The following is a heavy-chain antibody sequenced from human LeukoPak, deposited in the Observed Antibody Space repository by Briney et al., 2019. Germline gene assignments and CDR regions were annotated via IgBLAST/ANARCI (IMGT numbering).Heavy chain of an antibody. J-gene: IGHJ4*02. D-gene: IGHD6-19*01. V-gene: IGHV1-18*01. CDR3: ARVEKQWLVLGY. CDR1: GYTFTSYG. CDR2: ISAYNGNT. Sequence: ASVKVSCKASGYTFTSYGISWVRQAPGQGLEWMGWISAYNGNTSYAQKLQGRVTMTTDTSTSTAYMELRSLRSDDAAVYYCARVEKQWLVLGYWGQGTLVTVSS.